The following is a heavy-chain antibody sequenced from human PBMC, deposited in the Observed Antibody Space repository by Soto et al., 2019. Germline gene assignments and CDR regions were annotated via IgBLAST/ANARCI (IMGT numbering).Heavy chain of an antibody. Sequence: QVPLVESGGGVVQPGRSLRLSCAASGFTFSNYAMHWVRQAPGKGLEWVAVISYDGSNKHYADSVKGRFTISRDNSKTTWYRQMNRLRAEDTAVYYCGRERSHSSSPYFDYWGQGTLVTVSS. CDR3: GRERSHSSSPYFDY. D-gene: IGHD6-6*01. CDR1: GFTFSNYA. CDR2: ISYDGSNK. J-gene: IGHJ4*02. V-gene: IGHV3-30-3*01.